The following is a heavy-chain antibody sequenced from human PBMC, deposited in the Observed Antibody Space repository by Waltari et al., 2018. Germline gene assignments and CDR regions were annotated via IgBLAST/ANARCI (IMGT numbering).Heavy chain of an antibody. J-gene: IGHJ2*01. CDR1: GGSISSRSYY. Sequence: QLQLQESGPGLVKPSETLSLPCTVSGGSISSRSYYWGWIRQPPGKGLEWIGSIYYSGSTYYNPSLKSRVTISVDTSKNQFSLKLSSVTAADTAVYYCARRGYSSSRYFDLWGRGTLVTVSS. CDR3: ARRGYSSSRYFDL. V-gene: IGHV4-39*07. D-gene: IGHD5-18*01. CDR2: IYYSGST.